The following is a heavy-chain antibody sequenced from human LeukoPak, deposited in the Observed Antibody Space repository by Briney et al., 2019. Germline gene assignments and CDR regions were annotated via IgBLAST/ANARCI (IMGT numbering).Heavy chain of an antibody. Sequence: GGSLRLSCAASGFTFSNYDMHWVRQVSGKGLEWVSAIKTAGATYYPDSVKGRFTISRENANNSLYLQMNSLGAGDTAVYYCTRRVGFGYGLDLWGQGTTVTVSS. J-gene: IGHJ6*02. D-gene: IGHD3-10*01. CDR1: GFTFSNYD. CDR2: IKTAGAT. CDR3: TRRVGFGYGLDL. V-gene: IGHV3-13*04.